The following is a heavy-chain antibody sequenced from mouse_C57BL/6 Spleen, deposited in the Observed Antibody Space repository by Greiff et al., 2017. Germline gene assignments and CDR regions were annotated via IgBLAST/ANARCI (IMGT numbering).Heavy chain of an antibody. CDR2: IYPGDGDT. V-gene: IGHV1-82*01. CDR3: ASGNDYDERDY. CDR1: GYAFSSSW. D-gene: IGHD2-4*01. J-gene: IGHJ4*01. Sequence: VHLVESGPELVKPGASVKISCQASGYAFSSSWLNWVKQRPGKGLEWIGRIYPGDGDTNYNGKFKGKDTLTADQYSSTAYMQLSSLTSEDSAVYFCASGNDYDERDYWGQGTSVTVSS.